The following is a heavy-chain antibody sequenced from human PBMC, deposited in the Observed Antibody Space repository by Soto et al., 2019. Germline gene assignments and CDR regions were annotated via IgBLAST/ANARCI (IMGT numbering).Heavy chain of an antibody. CDR2: INPDGSAK. CDR3: AASPTGNVFFNQ. D-gene: IGHD1-1*01. V-gene: IGHV3-7*01. Sequence: GGSLRLSCAASGFTFSSYWMTWLRQAPGKGLKWVANINPDGSAKYYVDSVKGRFTISRDHAKNSLYLQMNSLRVEDTAVFYCAASPTGNVFFNQWGQGAPVAVSS. CDR1: GFTFSSYW. J-gene: IGHJ4*02.